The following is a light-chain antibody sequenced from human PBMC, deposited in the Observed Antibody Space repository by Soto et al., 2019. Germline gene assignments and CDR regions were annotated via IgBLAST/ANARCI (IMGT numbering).Light chain of an antibody. CDR1: SSDFGSYSV. J-gene: IGLJ3*02. CDR3: SSYTSSTTWV. V-gene: IGLV2-14*02. Sequence: QSALTQPASVSGSPGQSITISCTGTSSDFGSYSVVSWYQQHPGKAPKLLIYEGTKRPSGVSRRFSGSESGNTASLTISGLQAEDESDYYCSSYTSSTTWVFGGGTKLTVL. CDR2: EGT.